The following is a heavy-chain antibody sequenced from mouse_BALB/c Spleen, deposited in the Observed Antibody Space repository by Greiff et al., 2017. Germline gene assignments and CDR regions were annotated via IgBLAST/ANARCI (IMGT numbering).Heavy chain of an antibody. D-gene: IGHD2-1*01. CDR1: GYSFTGYY. J-gene: IGHJ2*01. Sequence: EVKLQQSGPELVKPGASVKISCKASGYSFTGYYMHWVKQSHVKSLEWIGRINPYNGATSYNQNFKDKASLTVDKSSSTAYMELHSLTSEDSAVYYCARGPYGNYFDYWGQGTTLTVSS. CDR2: INPYNGAT. V-gene: IGHV1-26*01. CDR3: ARGPYGNYFDY.